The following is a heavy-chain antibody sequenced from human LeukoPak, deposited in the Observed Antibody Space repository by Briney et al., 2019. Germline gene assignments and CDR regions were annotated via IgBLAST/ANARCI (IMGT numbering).Heavy chain of an antibody. V-gene: IGHV3-66*01. CDR2: INTVGTT. D-gene: IGHD2-21*02. Sequence: GGSLRLSYAASGFTVSNNYMGWVRQAPAKGLEWVSVINTVGTTYYADSVRGRFTISRDNSKNTLYLQMNSLRVEDTSVYYCAGSLAYCGGDCRLGDYWGQGTLVTVSS. J-gene: IGHJ4*02. CDR3: AGSLAYCGGDCRLGDY. CDR1: GFTVSNNY.